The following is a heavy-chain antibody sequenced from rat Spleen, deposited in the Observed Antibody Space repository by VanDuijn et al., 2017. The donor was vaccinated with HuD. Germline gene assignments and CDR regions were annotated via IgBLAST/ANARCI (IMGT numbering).Heavy chain of an antibody. Sequence: EVQLQESGPGLVKPSHSLSLTCSVTGYSITSNYWGWIRKFPGHKMEWMGYIDFSGSTGYNPSLKARIHITRDLSKNQFFLQLNSVSTEDTAIYYCGRYRNTYGHVGIFDYWGQGVMVTVSS. D-gene: IGHD2-5*01. CDR2: IDFSGST. J-gene: IGHJ2*01. CDR3: GRYRNTYGHVGIFDY. CDR1: GYSITSNY. V-gene: IGHV3-1*01.